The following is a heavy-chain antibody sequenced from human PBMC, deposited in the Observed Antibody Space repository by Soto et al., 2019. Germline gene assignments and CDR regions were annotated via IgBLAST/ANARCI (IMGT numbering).Heavy chain of an antibody. J-gene: IGHJ4*02. V-gene: IGHV3-23*01. CDR1: VFTFSIYT. Sequence: LRLSCAASVFTFSIYTLSCVRQAPVRGLEWVSGISGSGESTSYADSVKGRFTISRDNSKTPLYLQMDSLRAEDTAIYYCAKGAYGFSYYFDSWGQGTLVTVSS. D-gene: IGHD3-10*01. CDR3: AKGAYGFSYYFDS. CDR2: ISGSGEST.